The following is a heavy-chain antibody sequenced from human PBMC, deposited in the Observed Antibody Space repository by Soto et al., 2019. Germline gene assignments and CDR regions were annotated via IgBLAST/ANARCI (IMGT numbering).Heavy chain of an antibody. V-gene: IGHV4-34*01. D-gene: IGHD4-17*01. J-gene: IGHJ6*02. CDR3: ARLKTNYGMDV. Sequence: QVQLQQWGAGLLKPSETLSLTCAVYGGSFSGYYWNWIRQPPGKGLEWIGEINHSGSTNYNPSLKSRVTVSVDTSKIQFPLKLSSVTAADTAVYYCARLKTNYGMDVWGQGTTVTVSS. CDR1: GGSFSGYY. CDR2: INHSGST.